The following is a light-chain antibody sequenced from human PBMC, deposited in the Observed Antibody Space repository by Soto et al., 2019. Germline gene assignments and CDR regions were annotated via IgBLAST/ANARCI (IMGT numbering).Light chain of an antibody. J-gene: IGKJ1*01. CDR3: QQYNSYSGT. Sequence: DIQMTQSPSTLSASVGDRVTITCRASQSISIWLAWYQQKPGKAPKLLIYDASSLESGVPSRFSGSGSGTEFTLTISRLQPDDFAGYYCQQYNSYSGTFGRGTKVDIK. CDR1: QSISIW. V-gene: IGKV1-5*01. CDR2: DAS.